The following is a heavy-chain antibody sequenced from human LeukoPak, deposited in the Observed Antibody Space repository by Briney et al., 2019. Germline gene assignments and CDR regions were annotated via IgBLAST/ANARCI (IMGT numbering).Heavy chain of an antibody. Sequence: GGSLRLSCAASGFTFSSYEMNWVRQAPGKGLEWVSYISSSGSTIYYADSVEGRFTISRDNARHTLYLQMNSLRADDTAVYYCASDRVLGSGSLDNWGQGTLVTVSS. CDR3: ASDRVLGSGSLDN. D-gene: IGHD3-10*01. CDR2: ISSSGSTI. CDR1: GFTFSSYE. J-gene: IGHJ4*02. V-gene: IGHV3-48*03.